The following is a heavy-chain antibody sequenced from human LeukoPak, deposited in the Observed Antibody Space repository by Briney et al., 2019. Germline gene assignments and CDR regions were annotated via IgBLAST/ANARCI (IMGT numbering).Heavy chain of an antibody. D-gene: IGHD1-26*01. V-gene: IGHV1-69*04. CDR3: ARLSGNYYAGLDY. Sequence: SVKVSCKASGGTFSSYAISWVRQAPGQGLEWMGRIIPILGIANYAQKFQGRVTMTRDTSISTAYMELSRLTSDDTAVYYCARLSGNYYAGLDYWGQGTLVTVSS. CDR2: IIPILGIA. J-gene: IGHJ4*02. CDR1: GGTFSSYA.